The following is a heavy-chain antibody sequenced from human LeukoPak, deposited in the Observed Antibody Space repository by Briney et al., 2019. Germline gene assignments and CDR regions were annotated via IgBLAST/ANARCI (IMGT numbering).Heavy chain of an antibody. J-gene: IGHJ5*02. CDR2: INPKGAST. V-gene: IGHV1-46*01. D-gene: IGHD4-23*01. Sequence: ASVKVSCKASGYIFTNYYIHWVRQAPGQGLEWMGIINPKGASTTYAQKFQGRVTMTRDTSTSTVYMEVSSLRSEDTAVYYCARDYYGGPTWGQGTLVTVSS. CDR1: GYIFTNYY. CDR3: ARDYYGGPT.